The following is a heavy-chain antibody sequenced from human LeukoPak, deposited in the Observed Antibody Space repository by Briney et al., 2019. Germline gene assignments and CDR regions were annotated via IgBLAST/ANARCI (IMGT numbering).Heavy chain of an antibody. CDR3: ARAPQYCSSTSCYTTYFDY. CDR1: GDSVSSNSAA. V-gene: IGHV6-1*01. CDR2: TYYRSKWYN. J-gene: IGHJ4*02. Sequence: SQTLSLTCAISGDSVSSNSAAWNWIRQSPSRGLEWLGRTYYRSKWYNDYAVSVKSRITINPDTSKNQFSLQLNSVTPEDTAVYYCARAPQYCSSTSCYTTYFDYWGQGTLVTVSP. D-gene: IGHD2-2*02.